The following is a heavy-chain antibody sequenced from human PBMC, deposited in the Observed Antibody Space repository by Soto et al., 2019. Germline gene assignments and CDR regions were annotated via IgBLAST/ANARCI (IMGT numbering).Heavy chain of an antibody. Sequence: QVQLVESGGGVVQPGRSLRLSCAASGFIFSSYGMHWVRQAPGKGLEWVAVISNDGTNKYYADSVKGRFTISRDQSKNSLYLQTNSLRREDTAVYYCARTRRDFYYYFGMDVWGQGATVTVSS. J-gene: IGHJ6*02. D-gene: IGHD1-1*01. CDR1: GFIFSSYG. CDR2: ISNDGTNK. CDR3: ARTRRDFYYYFGMDV. V-gene: IGHV3-30*03.